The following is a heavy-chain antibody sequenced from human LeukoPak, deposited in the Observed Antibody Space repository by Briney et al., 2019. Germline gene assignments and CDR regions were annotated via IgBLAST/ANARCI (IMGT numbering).Heavy chain of an antibody. J-gene: IGHJ6*03. V-gene: IGHV1-18*01. CDR3: ARKYHIVVVPAAMEGFNYYYYYMDV. CDR2: ISAYNGNT. Sequence: GASVKVSCKASGYTFTSYGISWVRQAPGQGLEWMGWISAYNGNTNYAQKLQGRVTMTTDTSTSTAYMERRRLRCADTAVYYCARKYHIVVVPAAMEGFNYYYYYMDVWGKGTTVTVSS. CDR1: GYTFTSYG. D-gene: IGHD2-2*01.